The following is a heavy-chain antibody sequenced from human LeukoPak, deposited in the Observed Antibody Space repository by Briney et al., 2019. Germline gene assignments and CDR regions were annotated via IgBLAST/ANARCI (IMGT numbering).Heavy chain of an antibody. V-gene: IGHV3-30*18. D-gene: IGHD5-24*01. Sequence: GGSLRLSCAASGFTFSSYGMPWVRQAPGKGLEWVAVISYDGSNKYYADSVKGRFTISRDNSRNTLYLQMNSLRAEDTAVYYCAKDRQMATYFDYWGQGTLVTVSS. CDR3: AKDRQMATYFDY. CDR2: ISYDGSNK. CDR1: GFTFSSYG. J-gene: IGHJ4*02.